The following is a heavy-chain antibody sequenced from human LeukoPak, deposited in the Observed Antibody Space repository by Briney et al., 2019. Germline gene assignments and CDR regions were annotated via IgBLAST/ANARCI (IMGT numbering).Heavy chain of an antibody. CDR1: GFTFSSYA. D-gene: IGHD2-2*01. Sequence: GGSLRLSCAASGFTFSSYAMSWVRQAPGKGLEWVSAISGSGGSTYYADSVKGRFTISRDNSKNTLYLQMNGLRAEDTAVYYCAKGYCSSTSCYVVYYYYGMDVWGQGTTVTVSS. J-gene: IGHJ6*02. CDR2: ISGSGGST. CDR3: AKGYCSSTSCYVVYYYYGMDV. V-gene: IGHV3-23*01.